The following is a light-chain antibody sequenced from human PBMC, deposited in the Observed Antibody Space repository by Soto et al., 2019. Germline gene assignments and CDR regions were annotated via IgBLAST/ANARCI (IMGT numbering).Light chain of an antibody. V-gene: IGKV4-1*01. J-gene: IGKJ1*01. Sequence: IVMSQSPDSLAVSLGERATINCKSSQSILYSSNNKNYLAWYQQKPGQPPKLLIYWASTRESGVPARFSGSGSGTDFTLTISSLQAEDVAVYSCQQYYTTPWTFGQGTKLEIK. CDR3: QQYYTTPWT. CDR2: WAS. CDR1: QSILYSSNNKNY.